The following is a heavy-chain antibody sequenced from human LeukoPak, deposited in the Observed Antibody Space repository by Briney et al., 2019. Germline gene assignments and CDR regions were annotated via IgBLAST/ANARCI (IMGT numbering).Heavy chain of an antibody. Sequence: PGRSLRLSCAAPGFTFNNYPMHWVRRAPGKGLEWVAVISCDGSNKYYADSVKGRFTISRNNSKNTLYLQMNSLRAEDTAVYYCARGGGNCLDYWGQGTLVAVSS. V-gene: IGHV3-30-3*01. D-gene: IGHD3-16*01. J-gene: IGHJ4*02. CDR2: ISCDGSNK. CDR1: GFTFNNYP. CDR3: ARGGGNCLDY.